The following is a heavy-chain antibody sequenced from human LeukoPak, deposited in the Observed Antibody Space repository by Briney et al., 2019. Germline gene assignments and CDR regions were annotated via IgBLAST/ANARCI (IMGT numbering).Heavy chain of an antibody. CDR3: ARLSTAMVDDY. V-gene: IGHV4-34*01. D-gene: IGHD5-18*01. J-gene: IGHJ4*02. CDR2: INHSGST. CDR1: GGSFSGYY. Sequence: KPSETLSLTCAVYGGSFSGYYWSWIRQPPGKGLEWIGEINHSGSTNYNPSLKSRVTVSVDTSKNQFSLKLSSVTAADTAVYYCARLSTAMVDDYWGQGTLVTVSS.